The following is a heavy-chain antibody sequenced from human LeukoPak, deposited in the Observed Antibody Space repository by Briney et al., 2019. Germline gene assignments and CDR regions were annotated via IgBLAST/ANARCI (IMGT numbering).Heavy chain of an antibody. J-gene: IGHJ4*02. CDR1: GFTFSTYW. V-gene: IGHV3-74*01. CDR2: IERVGSIS. Sequence: GGSLRLSCAASGFTFSTYWMHWVGQAPGTGLVWVSRIERVGSISNYAGCVKGPFTISRDNAKDPLYLQMESLRAQDTPVYHCVRVGGRSSIGGDSWGQGTLVTVSS. D-gene: IGHD3-10*01. CDR3: VRVGGRSSIGGDS.